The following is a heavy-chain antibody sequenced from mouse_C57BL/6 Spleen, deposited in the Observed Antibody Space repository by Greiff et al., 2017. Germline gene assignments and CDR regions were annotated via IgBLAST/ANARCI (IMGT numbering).Heavy chain of an antibody. CDR1: GYTFTSYW. J-gene: IGHJ3*01. V-gene: IGHV1-52*01. D-gene: IGHD2-2*01. CDR3: SRGYYGYDGFAY. Sequence: QVQLQQPGAELVRPGSSVKLSCKASGYTFTSYWMHWVKQRPIQGLEWIGNIDPSDSETHYNQKFKDKATLTVDKSSSTAYMQLSSLTSEDSAVYYCSRGYYGYDGFAYWCQGTLVTVSA. CDR2: IDPSDSET.